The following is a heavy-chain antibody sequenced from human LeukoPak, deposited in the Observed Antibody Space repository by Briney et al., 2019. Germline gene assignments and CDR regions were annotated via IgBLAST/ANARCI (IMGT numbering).Heavy chain of an antibody. CDR1: GFTFSSYA. CDR2: ISGSGGST. Sequence: GGSLRLSCAASGFTFSSYAMSGGRQAPGKGLEWVSAISGSGGSTYCADSVKGRFTISRDNSKNTLYLQMNSLRAADTAVYYCAKVPSGGDYYYYYYGMDVWGQGTTVTVSS. CDR3: AKVPSGGDYYYYYYGMDV. D-gene: IGHD4-17*01. V-gene: IGHV3-23*01. J-gene: IGHJ6*02.